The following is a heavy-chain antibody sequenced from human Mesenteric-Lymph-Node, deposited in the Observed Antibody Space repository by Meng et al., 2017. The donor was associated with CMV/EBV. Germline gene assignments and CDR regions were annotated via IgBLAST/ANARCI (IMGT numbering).Heavy chain of an antibody. D-gene: IGHD6-19*01. CDR1: GYTFNTYG. CDR2: ISANGNT. J-gene: IGHJ4*02. Sequence: SCKASGYTFNTYGISWVRQATGQGLEWMGYISANGNTNYAQKLQGRVTMTTDTSTSTAYMELRSLRSDDTAVYYCVRLAGWYYFDYWGQGTLVTVSS. CDR3: VRLAGWYYFDY. V-gene: IGHV1-18*04.